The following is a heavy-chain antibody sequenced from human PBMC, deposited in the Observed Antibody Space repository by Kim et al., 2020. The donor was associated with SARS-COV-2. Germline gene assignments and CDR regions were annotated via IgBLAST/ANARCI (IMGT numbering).Heavy chain of an antibody. Sequence: SYIDNAASVKGRYTSSRDNAKNSLYLQMNSLRAEDTAVYYCAMAGIRELYWGQGTLVTVSS. D-gene: IGHD1-7*01. CDR2: SYI. CDR3: AMAGIRELY. J-gene: IGHJ4*02. V-gene: IGHV3-21*01.